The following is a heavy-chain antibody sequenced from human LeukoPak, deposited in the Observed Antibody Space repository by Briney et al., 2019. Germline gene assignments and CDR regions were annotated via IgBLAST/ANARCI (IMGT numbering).Heavy chain of an antibody. CDR2: INPSGGST. CDR3: ARSLVVAATPYYYYGMDV. V-gene: IGHV1-46*01. Sequence: ASVKVSCKASGYTFTSYYMHWVRQAPGQGLEWMGIINPSGGSTSYAQKFQGRVTMTRDTSTSTVYVELSSLRSEDTAVYYCARSLVVAATPYYYYGMDVWGQGTTVTVSS. J-gene: IGHJ6*02. CDR1: GYTFTSYY. D-gene: IGHD2-15*01.